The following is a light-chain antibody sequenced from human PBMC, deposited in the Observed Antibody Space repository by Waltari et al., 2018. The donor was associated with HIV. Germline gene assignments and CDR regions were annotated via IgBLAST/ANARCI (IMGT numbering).Light chain of an antibody. CDR2: CAS. J-gene: IGKJ4*01. Sequence: DMVMTESPDSLAVSPGEWATIICKFSQSVLYSSNNKNYLAWYKQRPGQAPKLLIYCASTRESGVPDRFSGSGSGTDFTLTISSLQAEDAAVYYCQQYDSTPLTFGGGTKVEI. CDR1: QSVLYSSNNKNY. V-gene: IGKV4-1*01. CDR3: QQYDSTPLT.